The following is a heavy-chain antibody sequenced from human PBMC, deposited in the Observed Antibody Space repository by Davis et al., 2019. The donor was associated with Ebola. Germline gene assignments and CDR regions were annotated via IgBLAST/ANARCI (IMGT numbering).Heavy chain of an antibody. CDR2: INHSGST. Sequence: SETLSLTCSVSGGSIISSNFWSWIRQPPGKGLEWIGEINHSGSTNYNPSLKSRVTISVDTSKNQFSLKLSSVAAADTAVYYCARGQGWAFGAFDIWGQGTMVTVSS. CDR1: GGSIISSNF. CDR3: ARGQGWAFGAFDI. D-gene: IGHD3-16*01. J-gene: IGHJ3*02. V-gene: IGHV4/OR15-8*01.